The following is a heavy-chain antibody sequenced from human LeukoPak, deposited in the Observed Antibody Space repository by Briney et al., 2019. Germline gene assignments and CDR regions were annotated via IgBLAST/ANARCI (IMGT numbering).Heavy chain of an antibody. J-gene: IGHJ6*03. CDR3: SREETGPPYCTYYMDV. D-gene: IGHD1-14*01. CDR2: ISAYNGNT. CDR1: GYTFTSYG. Sequence: ASVKVSCKASGYTFTSYGISWVRQAPGQGLEWMGWISAYNGNTNYAQKLQGRVTMTTDTSTSTAYMELRSLRSDDPAVYYWSREETGPPYCTYYMDVWGKGTTVPFS. V-gene: IGHV1-18*01.